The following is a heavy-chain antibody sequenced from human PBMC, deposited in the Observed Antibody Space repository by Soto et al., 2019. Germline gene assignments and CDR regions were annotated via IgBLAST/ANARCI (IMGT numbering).Heavy chain of an antibody. CDR2: ISYDGSNK. Sequence: GGSLRLSCAASGFTFSSYAMHWVRQAPGKGLEWVAVISYDGSNKYYADSVKGRFTISRDNSKNTLYLQMNSLRAEDTAVYYCARVLAGGASPYYFDYWGQGTLVTVSS. J-gene: IGHJ4*02. CDR3: ARVLAGGASPYYFDY. D-gene: IGHD3-16*01. V-gene: IGHV3-30-3*01. CDR1: GFTFSSYA.